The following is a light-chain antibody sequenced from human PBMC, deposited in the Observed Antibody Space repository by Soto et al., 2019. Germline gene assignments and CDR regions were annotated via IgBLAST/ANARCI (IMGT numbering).Light chain of an antibody. CDR3: QQYGSSPQT. V-gene: IGKV3-20*01. CDR2: GAS. Sequence: ELVLTQSRGTLSLSPGETTTIXCRASQNVNITIIARHQQGPGQAPSLLXYGASDRANGSPDRFTGSGSGTDFTRTINRLEPEDFAVYFGQQYGSSPQTFGQGTKVDIK. CDR1: QNVNITI. J-gene: IGKJ1*01.